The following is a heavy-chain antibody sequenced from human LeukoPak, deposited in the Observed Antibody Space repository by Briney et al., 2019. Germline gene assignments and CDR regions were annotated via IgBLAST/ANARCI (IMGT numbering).Heavy chain of an antibody. V-gene: IGHV3-23*01. D-gene: IGHD2-2*01. J-gene: IGHJ5*02. CDR3: AKDLKYQLLHWFDP. CDR1: GFTFSSYA. CDR2: ISGSGGST. Sequence: PGGSLRLSRAASGFTFSSYAMSWVRQAPGKGLEWVSAISGSGGSTYYADSVKGRFTISRDNSKNTLYLQMNSLRAEDTAVYYCAKDLKYQLLHWFDPWGQGTLVTVSS.